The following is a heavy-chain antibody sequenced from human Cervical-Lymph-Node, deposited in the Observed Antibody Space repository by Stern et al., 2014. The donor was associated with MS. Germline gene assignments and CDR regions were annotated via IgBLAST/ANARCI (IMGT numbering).Heavy chain of an antibody. J-gene: IGHJ4*02. CDR1: GFSVRSTY. Sequence: VQLVESGGDLIQPGRSLRLFCTVSGFSVRSTYMRWVRLAPGTGLEWVSISYREGRTFYADSMEGRVTISRDSSTNTLFLQMNSLSVDDTAVYYCASARRANQLDYWGRGAQVTVSS. D-gene: IGHD2-2*01. V-gene: IGHV3-53*01. CDR2: SYREGRT. CDR3: ASARRANQLDY.